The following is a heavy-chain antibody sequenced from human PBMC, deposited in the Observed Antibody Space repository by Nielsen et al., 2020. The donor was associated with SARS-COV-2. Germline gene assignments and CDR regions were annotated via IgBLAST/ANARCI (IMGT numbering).Heavy chain of an antibody. V-gene: IGHV3-30-3*01. J-gene: IGHJ6*02. CDR3: ARETVEMATITTNYYGMDV. Sequence: VRQAPGKGLEWVAVISYGGSNKYYADSVKGRFTISRDNSKNTLYLQMNSLRAEDTAVYYCARETVEMATITTNYYGMDVWGQGTTVTVSS. D-gene: IGHD5-24*01. CDR2: ISYGGSNK.